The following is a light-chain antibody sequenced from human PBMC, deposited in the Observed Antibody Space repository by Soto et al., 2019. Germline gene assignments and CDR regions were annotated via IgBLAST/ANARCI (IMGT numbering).Light chain of an antibody. CDR1: QSVSSSY. CDR2: GAT. Sequence: EIVFSQSLCTVSLSPGERATLSCRASQSVSSSYLAWYQQRRGQAPRLLIYGATSRATGIPDRFSGSGSGTDFTLTISRLEPEDFAVYYCHQYGSSPATFGQGTKVDIK. J-gene: IGKJ1*01. V-gene: IGKV3-20*01. CDR3: HQYGSSPAT.